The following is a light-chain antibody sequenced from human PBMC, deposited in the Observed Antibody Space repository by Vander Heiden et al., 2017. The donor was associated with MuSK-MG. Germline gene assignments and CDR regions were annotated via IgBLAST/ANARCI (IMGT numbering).Light chain of an antibody. CDR2: DVT. Sequence: QSALTQPPSASGSPGPSVTISCAGSGSDLGRYNSVSWYQHHPGKAPKLMIYDVTNRPSGVPLRFSGSKSGNTASLTVSGLQAEDEADYYCSSYAGSNNWVFGGGTKLTVL. V-gene: IGLV2-8*01. J-gene: IGLJ3*02. CDR1: GSDLGRYNS. CDR3: SSYAGSNNWV.